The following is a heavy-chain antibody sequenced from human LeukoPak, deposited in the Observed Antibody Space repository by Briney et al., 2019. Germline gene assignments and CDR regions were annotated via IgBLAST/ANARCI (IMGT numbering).Heavy chain of an antibody. CDR1: GYSITSYW. J-gene: IGHJ6*02. CDR3: ASRGDIYGSYYYGMDV. D-gene: IGHD5-18*01. Sequence: GESLKISCKGSGYSITSYWIAWVRQMPGKGPEWMGIIYPGDSDTRYSPSFQGQVTISADKSISTAYLQWSSLKASDTAMYYCASRGDIYGSYYYGMDVWGQGTTVTVSS. CDR2: IYPGDSDT. V-gene: IGHV5-51*01.